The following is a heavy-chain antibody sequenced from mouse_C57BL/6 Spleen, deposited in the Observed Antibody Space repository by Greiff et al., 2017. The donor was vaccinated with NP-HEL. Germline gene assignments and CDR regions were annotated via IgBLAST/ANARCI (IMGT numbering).Heavy chain of an antibody. CDR1: GFSLTSYG. CDR3: ARQGYYGSNYWYFDV. Sequence: QVQLKESGPGLVAPSQTLSITCTVSGFSLTSYGVHWVRQPPGKGLEWLVVIWSDGSTNYNSALKSRLSISKDNSKSKVFLKMNSLQTDDTAMYYCARQGYYGSNYWYFDVWGTGTTVTVSS. D-gene: IGHD1-1*01. V-gene: IGHV2-6-1*01. CDR2: IWSDGST. J-gene: IGHJ1*03.